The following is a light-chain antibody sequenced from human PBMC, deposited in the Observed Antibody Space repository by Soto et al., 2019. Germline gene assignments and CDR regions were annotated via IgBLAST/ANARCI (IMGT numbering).Light chain of an antibody. V-gene: IGKV3-15*01. CDR2: DAS. J-gene: IGKJ1*01. Sequence: EIVRTQSPATLSASPGERATLSCRASQSVSSNFAWYQQKPGQAPRLLIYDASTRATGIPARFSGSGSGTEFTLTISSLQSEDFAVYYCQQYKKWPRTFGHGTKVDIK. CDR3: QQYKKWPRT. CDR1: QSVSSN.